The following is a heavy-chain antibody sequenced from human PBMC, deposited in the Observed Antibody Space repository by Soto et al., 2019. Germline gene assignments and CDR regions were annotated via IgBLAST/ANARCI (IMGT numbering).Heavy chain of an antibody. CDR1: GFTFSSYW. V-gene: IGHV3-74*01. Sequence: EVQLVESGGGLVQPGGSLRLSCAASGFTFSSYWMHWVRQAPGKGLVWVSRINRDGSSTSYADSVKGRFTISRDNAKNSLYMKMNSLRAEDTAVYYCAVSWVAANRVVSRGGFDYWGQGTLVTVSS. CDR3: AVSWVAANRVVSRGGFDY. CDR2: INRDGSST. J-gene: IGHJ4*02. D-gene: IGHD2-15*01.